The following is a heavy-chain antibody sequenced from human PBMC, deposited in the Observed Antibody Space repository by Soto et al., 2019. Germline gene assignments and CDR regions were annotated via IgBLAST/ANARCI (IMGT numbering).Heavy chain of an antibody. CDR3: ARHRYSYGVYYFDY. Sequence: SETLSLTCSVSGGSIXSYYWSLIRQPPGKGLEWIGYIYYSGYTYYNPSLTSRVTISVDTSKNQFSLKLSSVTAADTAVYYCARHRYSYGVYYFDYWGQGTLVTVSS. J-gene: IGHJ4*02. V-gene: IGHV4-59*08. CDR2: IYYSGYT. CDR1: GGSIXSYY. D-gene: IGHD5-18*01.